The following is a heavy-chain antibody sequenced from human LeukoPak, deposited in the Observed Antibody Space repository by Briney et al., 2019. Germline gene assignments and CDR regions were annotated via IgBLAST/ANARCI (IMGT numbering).Heavy chain of an antibody. CDR3: ARVSNYYDSSGYYYIFDY. D-gene: IGHD3-22*01. CDR2: SYTSGST. V-gene: IGHV4-4*07. Sequence: SETLSLTCTVSDGSISNYYWSWIRQPAGKALEWIGRSYTSGSTNYNPSLKSRVTISVDKSKDQFSLRLSSVTAADTDVYYCARVSNYYDSSGYYYIFDYWGQGTLVTVSS. CDR1: DGSISNYY. J-gene: IGHJ4*02.